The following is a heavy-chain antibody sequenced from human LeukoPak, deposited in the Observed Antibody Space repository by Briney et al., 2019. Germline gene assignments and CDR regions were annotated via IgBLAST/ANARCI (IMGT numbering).Heavy chain of an antibody. CDR2: IGTIGDT. CDR1: GFTFSSSD. J-gene: IGHJ4*02. Sequence: GGSLRLSCAASGFTFSSSDMHWVRQPTGKGLEWVSAIGTIGDTYYPGSVKGRFTISRDNAKNSLFLQMSSLRVEDTAIYYCARDYVWGSSESDYWGQGTLVTVSS. D-gene: IGHD7-27*01. V-gene: IGHV3-13*01. CDR3: ARDYVWGSSESDY.